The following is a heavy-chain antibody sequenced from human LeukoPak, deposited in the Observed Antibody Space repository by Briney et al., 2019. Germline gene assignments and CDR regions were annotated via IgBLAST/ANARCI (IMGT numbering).Heavy chain of an antibody. Sequence: GGSLRLSCAASGFTFSSYTMNWVRQPPGKGLEWVSNIGTSSTTIYYADSVKGRFTISRDNSKNTLYLQMNSLRAEDTAVYYCAKDDGLAAAGTSFDYWGQGTLVTVSS. CDR2: IGTSSTTI. CDR1: GFTFSSYT. J-gene: IGHJ4*02. V-gene: IGHV3-48*01. D-gene: IGHD6-13*01. CDR3: AKDDGLAAAGTSFDY.